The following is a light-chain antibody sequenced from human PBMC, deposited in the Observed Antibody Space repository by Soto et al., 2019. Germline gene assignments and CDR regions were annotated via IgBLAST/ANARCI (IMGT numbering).Light chain of an antibody. J-gene: IGKJ3*01. CDR1: QDITSY. CDR2: DAS. Sequence: DILMTQSPSSLSASVGDRVTITCQASQDITSYLNWYQHKPGKAPKLLIYDASILEAGVPLRFSGSGSGTDFTLTISSLQPEDVATYYCQHCNYLPIFGPGTTVDFK. V-gene: IGKV1-33*01. CDR3: QHCNYLPI.